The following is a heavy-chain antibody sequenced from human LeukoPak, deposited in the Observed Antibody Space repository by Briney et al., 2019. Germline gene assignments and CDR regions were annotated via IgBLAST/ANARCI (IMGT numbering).Heavy chain of an antibody. D-gene: IGHD3-9*01. V-gene: IGHV4-39*07. Sequence: WGTRSLTCTVSGGSSSSSGYYWGWIRQPPGKGLEWIGSIYYSGSTYYNPSLKSRVTISVDTSKNQFSLKLSSVTAADTAVYYCARGQNYDILTGYYTYFDYWGQGTLVTVSS. CDR3: ARGQNYDILTGYYTYFDY. CDR2: IYYSGST. CDR1: GGSSSSSGYY. J-gene: IGHJ4*02.